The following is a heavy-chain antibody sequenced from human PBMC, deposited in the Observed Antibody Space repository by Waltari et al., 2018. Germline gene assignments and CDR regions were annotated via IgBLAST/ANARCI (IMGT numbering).Heavy chain of an antibody. V-gene: IGHV1-69*08. CDR3: ARERRVVASEADY. CDR2: VIPIFGTT. D-gene: IGHD3-22*01. CDR1: GDPFISYS. Sequence: QVQLVQSGAEVKKPGSSVKVSCKASGDPFISYSISWVRQAPGQGLEWMGRVIPIFGTTYYAQKFRGRVNITADKSTTTAYMELSGLRYEDTAVYYCARERRVVASEADYWGQGTLVTVSS. J-gene: IGHJ4*02.